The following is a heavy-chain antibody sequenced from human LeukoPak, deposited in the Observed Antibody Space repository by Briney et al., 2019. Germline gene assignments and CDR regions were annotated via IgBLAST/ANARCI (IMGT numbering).Heavy chain of an antibody. CDR1: GYTFTSYY. V-gene: IGHV1-46*01. CDR2: INPSGGST. J-gene: IGHJ4*02. Sequence: GASVKISCKASGYTFTSYYMHWVRQAPGQGLEWMGIINPSGGSTSYAQKFQGRVTMTRDTSTSTAYMELRSLRSDDTAVYYCARSVPGVIVVVPAASDGYFDYWGQGTLVTVSS. CDR3: ARSVPGVIVVVPAASDGYFDY. D-gene: IGHD2-2*01.